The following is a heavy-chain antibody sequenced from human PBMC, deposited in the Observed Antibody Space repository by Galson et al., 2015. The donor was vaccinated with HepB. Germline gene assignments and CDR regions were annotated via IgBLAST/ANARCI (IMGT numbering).Heavy chain of an antibody. CDR1: AFTFSSYA. CDR2: ITDTGDYT. V-gene: IGHV3-23*01. Sequence: SLRLSCAASAFTFSSYAMSWVRQAPGKGLEWVSGITDTGDYTHYADSVKGRFTISRDNSKNTLYLRMNSLRAEDTAVYSCAKGARFSARVVTDFFDYWGPGTLVTVSS. D-gene: IGHD4-23*01. CDR3: AKGARFSARVVTDFFDY. J-gene: IGHJ4*02.